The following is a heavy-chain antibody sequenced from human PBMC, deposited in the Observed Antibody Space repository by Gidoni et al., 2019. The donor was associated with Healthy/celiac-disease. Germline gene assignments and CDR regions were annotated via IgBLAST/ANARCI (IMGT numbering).Heavy chain of an antibody. CDR2: ISGSGGST. D-gene: IGHD6-19*01. V-gene: IGHV3-23*01. J-gene: IGHJ5*02. Sequence: EVQLLESGGGLVHPGGSLRLSCAASRFPFSSSAMSWVRQAPGTGLEWVSAISGSGGSTYYADAVKGRWTISRDKSKNTLYLQMKSLRAEDTAVYYCAKWSYSSGWSNGFDPWGQGTLVTVSS. CDR3: AKWSYSSGWSNGFDP. CDR1: RFPFSSSA.